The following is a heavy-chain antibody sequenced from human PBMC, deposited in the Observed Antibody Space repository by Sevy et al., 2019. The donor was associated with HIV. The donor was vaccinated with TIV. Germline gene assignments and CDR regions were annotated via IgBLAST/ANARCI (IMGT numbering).Heavy chain of an antibody. V-gene: IGHV3-53*01. CDR2: IYSSDRT. D-gene: IGHD3-22*01. J-gene: IGHJ6*02. CDR1: GFTVSDNH. Sequence: GGSLRLSCAASGFTVSDNHMNWVRQAPGKGLEWVSVIYSSDRTDYADSVKGRFTVSRDNSKNTLYLQMNSLRAEGTAVYYCARDRVTYYYDSSGYYTSGYGMDVWGQGTTVTVSS. CDR3: ARDRVTYYYDSSGYYTSGYGMDV.